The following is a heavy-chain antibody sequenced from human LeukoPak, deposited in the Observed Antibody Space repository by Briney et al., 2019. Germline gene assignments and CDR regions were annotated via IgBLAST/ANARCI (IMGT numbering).Heavy chain of an antibody. CDR2: IYYSGST. V-gene: IGHV4-59*08. CDR3: SGSYYNEGY. Sequence: SETLSLTCTVSGGSISSYYWSWIRQPPGKGLEWIGYIYYSGSTNYNPSLKSRVTISVDTSKNQFSLKLGSVTAADTAVYYCSGSYYNEGYWGQGTLVTVSS. J-gene: IGHJ4*02. D-gene: IGHD3-10*01. CDR1: GGSISSYY.